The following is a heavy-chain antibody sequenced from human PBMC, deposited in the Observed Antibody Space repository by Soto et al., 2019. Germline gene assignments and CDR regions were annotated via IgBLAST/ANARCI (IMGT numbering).Heavy chain of an antibody. V-gene: IGHV4-30-2*01. CDR3: ARSEETYNDVLTGMDLYYYYFGMDV. CDR1: GGSISSGGYS. D-gene: IGHD3-9*01. Sequence: SETLSLTCAVSGGSISSGGYSWSWIRQPPGKGLEWIGYIYHSGSTYYNPSLKSRVTISVDRSKNQFSLKLSSVTAADTAVYYCARSEETYNDVLTGMDLYYYYFGMDVWGQGTTVTVSS. J-gene: IGHJ6*02. CDR2: IYHSGST.